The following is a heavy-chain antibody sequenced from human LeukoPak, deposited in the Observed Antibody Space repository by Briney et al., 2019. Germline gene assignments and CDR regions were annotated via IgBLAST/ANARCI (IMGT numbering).Heavy chain of an antibody. J-gene: IGHJ6*03. CDR2: ISGNGRTT. Sequence: GGSLRLSCAASGFTFSGYAMHWIRQAPGKGLEYLSAISGNGRTTYYASSMKGRFTISRDDSMNTLYLQMGSLRAEDMAVYYCARRFGELLNFMDVWGKGTTVTVSS. CDR3: ARRFGELLNFMDV. V-gene: IGHV3-64*01. CDR1: GFTFSGYA. D-gene: IGHD3-10*01.